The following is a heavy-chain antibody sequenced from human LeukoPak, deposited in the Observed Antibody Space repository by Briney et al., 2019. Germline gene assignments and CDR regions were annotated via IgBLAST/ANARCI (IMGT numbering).Heavy chain of an antibody. D-gene: IGHD2-2*01. CDR2: IYTSGST. Sequence: SQTLSLTCTVSGGSISSGSYYWSWIRQPAGKGLEWIGRIYTSGSTNYHPSLKSRVTISVDTSKNQFSLKLSSVTAADTAVYYCARAPAIVVVPAANYYYGMDVWGQGTTVTVSS. V-gene: IGHV4-61*02. J-gene: IGHJ6*02. CDR1: GGSISSGSYY. CDR3: ARAPAIVVVPAANYYYGMDV.